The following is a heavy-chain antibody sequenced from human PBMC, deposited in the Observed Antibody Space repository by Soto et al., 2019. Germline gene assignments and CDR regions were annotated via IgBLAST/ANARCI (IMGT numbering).Heavy chain of an antibody. V-gene: IGHV3-7*01. CDR3: ARSPFGVVIEYFDY. Sequence: PGGSLRLSCAASGFTFSSYWMSWVRQAPGKGLEWVANIKQDGSEKYYVDSVKGRFTISRDNAKNSLYLQMNSLRAEDTAVYYCARSPFGVVIEYFDYWGQGTLVTVSS. CDR2: IKQDGSEK. CDR1: GFTFSSYW. D-gene: IGHD3-3*01. J-gene: IGHJ4*02.